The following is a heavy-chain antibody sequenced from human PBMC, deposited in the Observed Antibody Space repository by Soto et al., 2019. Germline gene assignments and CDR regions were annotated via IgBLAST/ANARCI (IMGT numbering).Heavy chain of an antibody. V-gene: IGHV3-74*01. CDR1: GSTFSNDW. CDR3: ARDRSYSLDV. J-gene: IGHJ6*02. CDR2: INSDGSST. Sequence: EVQLVESGGGLLQHGGPLRLSCAVSGSTFSNDWMHWVRQAPGKGLVWVSHINSDGSSTNYANFVKGRFTIARDNAKNTVYLQMNSLKADDTAVYYCARDRSYSLDVWGQGTTGTVSS.